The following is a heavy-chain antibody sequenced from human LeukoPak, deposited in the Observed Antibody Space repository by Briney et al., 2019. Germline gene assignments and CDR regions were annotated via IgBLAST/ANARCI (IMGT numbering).Heavy chain of an antibody. Sequence: PSQTLSLTCTVSGGSSSSGSYYWGWIRQPPGKGLEWIGSIYHSGSTYYNPSLKSRVTISVDTSKNQFSLKLSSVTAADTAVYYCARGPAKVVGYARRDEYFDYWGQGTLVTVSS. V-gene: IGHV4-39*07. CDR1: GGSSSSGSYY. D-gene: IGHD5-12*01. CDR3: ARGPAKVVGYARRDEYFDY. J-gene: IGHJ4*02. CDR2: IYHSGST.